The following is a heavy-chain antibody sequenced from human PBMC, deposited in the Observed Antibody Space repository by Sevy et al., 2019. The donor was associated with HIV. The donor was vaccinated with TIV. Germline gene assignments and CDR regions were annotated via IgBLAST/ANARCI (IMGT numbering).Heavy chain of an antibody. CDR3: AKDEYSGYDY. D-gene: IGHD5-12*01. CDR2: ISGSGGYT. V-gene: IGHV3-23*01. J-gene: IGHJ4*02. Sequence: GGSLRLSCAASGFTFSGYAMTWVRQVPGKGLEWVSTISGSGGYTYYADSVKGRFTISRDNSKNTLYLQMNSLRVEDTAVYYCAKDEYSGYDYWGQGTRVTVSS. CDR1: GFTFSGYA.